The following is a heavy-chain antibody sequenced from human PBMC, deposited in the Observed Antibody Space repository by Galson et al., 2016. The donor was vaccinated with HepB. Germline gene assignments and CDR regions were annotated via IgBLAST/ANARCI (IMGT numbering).Heavy chain of an antibody. V-gene: IGHV1-69*05. J-gene: IGHJ4*02. CDR1: GGSFSSYG. CDR2: IIPIFDTA. CDR3: ARDPTVIYGDYANIGGSDF. Sequence: SVKVSCKASGGSFSSYGISWVRQAPGQGLEWMGGIIPIFDTANYAQKFQDRVTMTTDTWTNTSYMELRSLRSDDTAVYYCARDPTVIYGDYANIGGSDFWGQGTLVTVSS. D-gene: IGHD4-17*01.